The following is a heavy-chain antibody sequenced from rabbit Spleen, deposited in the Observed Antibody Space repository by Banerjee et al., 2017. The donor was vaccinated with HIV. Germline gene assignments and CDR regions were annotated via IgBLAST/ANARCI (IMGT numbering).Heavy chain of an antibody. CDR3: ARGGGL. Sequence: QSLEESGGALVTPGGTLTLTCKASGFDFSSYYMSWVRQAPGKGLEWIGYIDPVFGSAYYASWVNGQFSISRENTQNTVSLQLNSLTAADTATYFCARGGGLWGPGTLVTVS. J-gene: IGHJ4*01. CDR2: IDPVFGSA. V-gene: IGHV1S7*01. CDR1: GFDFSSYY.